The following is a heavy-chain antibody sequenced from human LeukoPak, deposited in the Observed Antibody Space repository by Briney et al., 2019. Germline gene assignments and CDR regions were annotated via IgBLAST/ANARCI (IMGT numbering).Heavy chain of an antibody. CDR2: IYHTGAI. J-gene: IGHJ4*02. CDR1: GGSITHFF. Sequence: SETLSLTCTVSGGSITHFFWSFIRQPPTKGLEYIGYIYHTGAIDYNPSLKSRLTMSADKSTDQFSLNLRSVTAADTAVYYCARVSCTGGTCHLDSWGQGILVTVSS. CDR3: ARVSCTGGTCHLDS. D-gene: IGHD2-8*02. V-gene: IGHV4-59*01.